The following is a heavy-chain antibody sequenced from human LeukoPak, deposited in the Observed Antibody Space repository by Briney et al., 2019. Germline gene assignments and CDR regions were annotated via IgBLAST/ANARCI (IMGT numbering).Heavy chain of an antibody. Sequence: GRFLRLSCAASGFTFSSYGMHWVRQAPGKGLEWVAVISYDGSNKYYADSVKGRFTISRDNSKNTLYLQMNSLRAEDTAVYYCAKVHYGDYSYFDYWGQGTLVTVSS. CDR1: GFTFSSYG. CDR3: AKVHYGDYSYFDY. J-gene: IGHJ4*02. V-gene: IGHV3-30*18. CDR2: ISYDGSNK. D-gene: IGHD4-17*01.